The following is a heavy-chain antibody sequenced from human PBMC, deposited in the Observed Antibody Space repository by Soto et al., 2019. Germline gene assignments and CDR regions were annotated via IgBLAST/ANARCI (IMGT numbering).Heavy chain of an antibody. J-gene: IGHJ4*02. CDR1: GGSISRSSYY. CDR3: ARLPVAAD. D-gene: IGHD6-19*01. CDR2: IYYSGST. V-gene: IGHV4-39*01. Sequence: SETLSLTCTVSGGSISRSSYYWGWVRQPPGKGLEWIGSIYYSGSTFYNPSLKSRVTISVDTSKNQFSPRLTSVTAADTAVYYCARLPVAADWGQGTLVTVSS.